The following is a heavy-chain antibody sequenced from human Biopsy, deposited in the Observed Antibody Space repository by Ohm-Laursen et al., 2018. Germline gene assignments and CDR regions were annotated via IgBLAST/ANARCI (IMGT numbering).Heavy chain of an antibody. CDR1: GGTFTRYA. V-gene: IGHV1-69*04. Sequence: SSVKVSCKASGGTFTRYAMHWVRQAPGQGLEWMGRIISVRDIANYAQKFQGRVTITADKSTSTAYMELRNLRSEDTAVYYCARTLVDCTSGTCYDVGDGMDVWGQGTTVIVSS. J-gene: IGHJ6*02. CDR3: ARTLVDCTSGTCYDVGDGMDV. D-gene: IGHD2-15*01. CDR2: IISVRDIA.